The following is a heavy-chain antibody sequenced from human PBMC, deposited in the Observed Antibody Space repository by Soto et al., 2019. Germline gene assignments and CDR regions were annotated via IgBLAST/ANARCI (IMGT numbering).Heavy chain of an antibody. J-gene: IGHJ2*01. V-gene: IGHV3-30-3*01. D-gene: IGHD5-18*01. CDR3: ARDPLWGTAMVLWYFDL. Sequence: QVQLVESGGGVVQPGRSLRLSCAASGFTFSSYAMHWVRQAPGKGLEWGAVISYDGSNKYYADSVKGRFTISRDNSKNTLYLQMNILGAEDTAVYYCARDPLWGTAMVLWYFDLWGRGTLVTVSS. CDR2: ISYDGSNK. CDR1: GFTFSSYA.